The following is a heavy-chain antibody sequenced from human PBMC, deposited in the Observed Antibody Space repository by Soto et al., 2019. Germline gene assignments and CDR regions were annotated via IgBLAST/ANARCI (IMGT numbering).Heavy chain of an antibody. CDR3: ARMLGATIFDY. CDR2: IYHSGST. CDR1: GGSISSGGYS. D-gene: IGHD5-12*01. J-gene: IGHJ4*02. Sequence: SETLSLTCAVSGGSISSGGYSWSWIRQPPGKGLEWIGYIYHSGSTYYNPSLKSRVTILVDTSKNQFSLKLSSVTAADTAVYYCARMLGATIFDYWGQGTLVTVSS. V-gene: IGHV4-30-2*01.